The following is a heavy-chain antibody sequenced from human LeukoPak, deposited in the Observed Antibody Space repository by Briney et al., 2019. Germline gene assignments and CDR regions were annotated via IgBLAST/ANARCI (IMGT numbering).Heavy chain of an antibody. CDR2: INSDGSST. V-gene: IGHV3-74*01. J-gene: IGHJ4*02. CDR1: GFTFSSYW. D-gene: IGHD6-13*01. CDR3: ARSLSSSWSPYYFDY. Sequence: GGSLRLSCAASGFTFSSYWMHWVRQAPGKGLVWVSRINSDGSSTSYADSVKGRFTISRDNAKNTLYLQMNSLRAEDTAVYYCARSLSSSWSPYYFDYWGQGTLVTVSS.